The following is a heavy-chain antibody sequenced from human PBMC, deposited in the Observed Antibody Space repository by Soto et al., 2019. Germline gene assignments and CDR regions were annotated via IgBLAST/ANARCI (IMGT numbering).Heavy chain of an antibody. Sequence: QVQLVQSGAEVKKPGSSVKVSCKSCGDSFKTYSVSWVRQAPGQGLEWMGGFIPILGKPMYAQKFQDRVTITTDESTSTVFMELTSPISDDTAVYYCARIWGIADHDSWGQGTRVTVSS. V-gene: IGHV1-69*05. D-gene: IGHD6-13*01. CDR3: ARIWGIADHDS. J-gene: IGHJ5*01. CDR1: GDSFKTYS. CDR2: FIPILGKP.